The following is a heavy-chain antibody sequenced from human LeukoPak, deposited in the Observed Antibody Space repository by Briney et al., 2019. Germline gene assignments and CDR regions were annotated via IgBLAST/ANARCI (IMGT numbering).Heavy chain of an antibody. CDR3: ARDIVVVVAATPRYYYYGMDV. CDR1: GYTFSRSG. D-gene: IGHD2-15*01. J-gene: IGHJ6*02. Sequence: ASVKVSCKTSGYTFSRSGISWVRQAPGLGLEWLGGIIPIFGTANYAQKFQGRVTMTTDTSTSTAYIELRSLRSDDTAVYYCARDIVVVVAATPRYYYYGMDVWGQGTTVTVSS. CDR2: IIPIFGTA. V-gene: IGHV1-18*01.